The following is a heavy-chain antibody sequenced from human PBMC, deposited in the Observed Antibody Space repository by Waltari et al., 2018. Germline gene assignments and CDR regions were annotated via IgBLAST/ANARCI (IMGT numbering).Heavy chain of an antibody. CDR3: VKEDINFDGFES. CDR2: ISGCGDKI. J-gene: IGHJ4*02. V-gene: IGHV3-23*01. Sequence: EVQLLESGGGLVQPGGSPRLSCAAPGFTFSNYAMTRVRQGPGKGLVYVSSISGCGDKIFYADSVKGRFTIARDSAKNPLYLQMNSLRTEDTALYYCVKEDINFDGFESWGQGTLVTVSS. CDR1: GFTFSNYA.